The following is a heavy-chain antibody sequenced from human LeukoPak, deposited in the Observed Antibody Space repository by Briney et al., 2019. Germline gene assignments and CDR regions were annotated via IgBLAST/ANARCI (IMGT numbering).Heavy chain of an antibody. CDR3: ARDLLSGSGSYFVDAPEYYYMDV. D-gene: IGHD3-10*01. V-gene: IGHV1-46*01. Sequence: ASVKVSCKASGYTFTSYYMHWVRQAPGQGLEWMGIINPSGGSTSYAQKFQGRVTMTRDTSISTAYMELSRLRSDDTAVYYCARDLLSGSGSYFVDAPEYYYMDVWGKGTTVTISS. CDR2: INPSGGST. CDR1: GYTFTSYY. J-gene: IGHJ6*03.